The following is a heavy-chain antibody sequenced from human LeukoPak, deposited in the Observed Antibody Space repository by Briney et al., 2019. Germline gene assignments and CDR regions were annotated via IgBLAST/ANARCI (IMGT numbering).Heavy chain of an antibody. CDR1: GFTFSSYW. CDR2: IKQDGSEK. J-gene: IGHJ4*02. V-gene: IGHV3-7*01. Sequence: GGSLRLSCAASGFTFSSYWMSWVRQAPGKGLEWVANIKQDGSEKYYVDSVKGRFTISRDNAKNSLYLQMNSLRAEDTAVYYCARGSGRVTARGPSDYWGQGTLVTVSS. D-gene: IGHD2-21*02. CDR3: ARGSGRVTARGPSDY.